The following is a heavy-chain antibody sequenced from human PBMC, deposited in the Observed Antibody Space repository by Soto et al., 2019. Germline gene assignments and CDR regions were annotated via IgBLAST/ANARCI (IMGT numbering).Heavy chain of an antibody. Sequence: EVQLVESGGGLVQPGGSLRLSCAASGFTFSSYWMSWVRQAPGKGLEWVANIKKYGSEKYYVDSVKGRFTISRDNAKNSLYMTMNSLRAEDTAVYYCARTATGGRSSRRGMDGWGHGTTVTVAS. V-gene: IGHV3-7*01. J-gene: IGHJ6*02. CDR2: IKKYGSEK. D-gene: IGHD6-6*01. CDR1: GFTFSSYW. CDR3: ARTATGGRSSRRGMDG.